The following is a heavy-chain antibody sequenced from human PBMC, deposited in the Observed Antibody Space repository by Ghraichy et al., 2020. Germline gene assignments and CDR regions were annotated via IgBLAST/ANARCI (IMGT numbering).Heavy chain of an antibody. D-gene: IGHD3-22*01. CDR1: GFTFSSYW. J-gene: IGHJ4*02. Sequence: GGSLRLSCAASGFTFSSYWMHWVRQAPGKGLVWVSRINTDGSSTSYADFVKGRFTISRDNAKNTLYLQMNSLRAEDTAVYYCASRAPRSDYYDRSGYYGWGQGTLVTVSS. CDR3: ASRAPRSDYYDRSGYYG. V-gene: IGHV3-74*01. CDR2: INTDGSST.